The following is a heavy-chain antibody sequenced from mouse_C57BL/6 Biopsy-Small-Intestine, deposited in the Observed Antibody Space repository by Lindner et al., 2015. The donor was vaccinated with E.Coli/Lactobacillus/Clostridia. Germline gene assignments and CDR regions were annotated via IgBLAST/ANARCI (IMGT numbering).Heavy chain of an antibody. CDR3: ASYGYDFDY. D-gene: IGHD2-2*01. V-gene: IGHV1-54*01. J-gene: IGHJ2*01. Sequence: VQLQESGSELVRPGTSVKVSCRASGYAFTNYFIAWIKQRPGQGLEWIGVINPGSGGTKYNEKFKGKATLTADKSSSTAYMQLSSLTSEDSAVYFCASYGYDFDYWGQGTTLTVSS. CDR2: INPGSGGT. CDR1: GYAFTNYF.